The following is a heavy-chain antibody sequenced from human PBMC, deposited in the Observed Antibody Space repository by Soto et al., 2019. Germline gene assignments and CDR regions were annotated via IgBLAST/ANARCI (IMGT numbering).Heavy chain of an antibody. J-gene: IGHJ4*02. CDR1: GGSISSYY. V-gene: IGHV4-59*08. D-gene: IGHD3-10*01. CDR3: ARHNYGSGSTYFDY. CDR2: IYYSGST. Sequence: QVQLQESGPGLVKPSETLSLTCTVSGGSISSYYWSWIRQPPGKGLEWIGYIYYSGSTNYNPSLKSRVTISVDTSKNQFSLKLNSMPAADTAVYDCARHNYGSGSTYFDYWGQGTLVTVSS.